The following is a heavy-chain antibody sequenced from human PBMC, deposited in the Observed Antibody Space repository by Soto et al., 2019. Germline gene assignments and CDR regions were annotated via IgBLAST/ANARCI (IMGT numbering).Heavy chain of an antibody. CDR2: ISGGASDN. J-gene: IGHJ4*02. Sequence: EVQLVESGGGLVQPGGSLRLSCEASGFMFSAYWMSWVRQGPRKGLEWVATISGGASDNFYVDSGKGRFTISRDDAKNSLYLQMNSLRDEDTAVYYSVREDWHGFDHWGQGTLVTVSS. V-gene: IGHV3-7*01. CDR1: GFMFSAYW. CDR3: VREDWHGFDH. D-gene: IGHD2-21*01.